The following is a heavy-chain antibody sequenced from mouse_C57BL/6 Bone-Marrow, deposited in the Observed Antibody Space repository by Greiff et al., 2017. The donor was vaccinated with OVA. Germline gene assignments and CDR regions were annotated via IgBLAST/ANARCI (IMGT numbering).Heavy chain of an antibody. Sequence: QVQLQQSGPELVKPGASVKISCKASGYAFSSSWMNWVKQRPGKGLEWIGRIYPGDGDTNYNGKFKGKATLTADKSSSTAYMQLSSLTSEDSAVYFCAREGAGTSWFADWGQGTLVTVSA. CDR3: AREGAGTSWFAD. D-gene: IGHD4-1*01. CDR1: GYAFSSSW. J-gene: IGHJ3*01. V-gene: IGHV1-82*01. CDR2: IYPGDGDT.